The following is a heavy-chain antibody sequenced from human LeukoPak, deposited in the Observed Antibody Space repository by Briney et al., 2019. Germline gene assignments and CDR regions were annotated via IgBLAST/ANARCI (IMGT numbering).Heavy chain of an antibody. Sequence: PGGSLRLSCAASGFTFSSYSMNWVRQAPGKGLEWVSYISSSSSTIYYADSVKGRFTISRDNAKNSLYLQMNSLRAEDTAVYYCARDWRAAAGPTFDYWGQGTLVTVSS. J-gene: IGHJ4*02. CDR2: ISSSSSTI. V-gene: IGHV3-48*04. CDR3: ARDWRAAAGPTFDY. CDR1: GFTFSSYS. D-gene: IGHD6-13*01.